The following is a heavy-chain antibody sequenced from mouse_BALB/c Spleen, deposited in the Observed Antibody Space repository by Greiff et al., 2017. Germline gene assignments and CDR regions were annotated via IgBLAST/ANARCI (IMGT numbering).Heavy chain of an antibody. Sequence: VQLQQSGAELVKPGASVRISCKASGYTFTSYYIHWVKQRPGQGLEWIGWIYPGNVNTKYNEKFKGKATLTADKSSSTAYMQLSSLTSEDSAVYFCARSDYYGSTYWYFDVWGAGTTVTVSS. CDR2: IYPGNVNT. J-gene: IGHJ1*01. V-gene: IGHV1S56*01. D-gene: IGHD1-1*01. CDR1: GYTFTSYY. CDR3: ARSDYYGSTYWYFDV.